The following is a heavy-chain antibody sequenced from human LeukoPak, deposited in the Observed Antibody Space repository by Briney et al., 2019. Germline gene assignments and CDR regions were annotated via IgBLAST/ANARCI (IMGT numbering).Heavy chain of an antibody. CDR2: MNHNGNVN. Sequence: GGSLRLSCAASGFTFSSYWMNWARQAPGKGLEWVASMNHNGNVNYYVDSVKGRFTISRDSAKNSLYLQMSNLRAEDTAVYFCARGGGLDVWGQGATVTVSS. CDR1: GFTFSSYW. J-gene: IGHJ6*02. CDR3: ARGGGLDV. V-gene: IGHV3-7*03. D-gene: IGHD3-16*01.